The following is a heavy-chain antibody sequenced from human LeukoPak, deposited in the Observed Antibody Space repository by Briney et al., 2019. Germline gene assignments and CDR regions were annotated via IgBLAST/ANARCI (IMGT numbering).Heavy chain of an antibody. J-gene: IGHJ4*02. CDR1: GGTFSSYA. Sequence: ASVKVSCKASGGTFSSYAISWVRQAPGQGLEWMGGIIPIFGTANYAQKFQGRVTITMDESTSTAYMELSSLRSEDTAVYYCASTAAGHLFFDYWGQGTLVTVSS. V-gene: IGHV1-69*05. D-gene: IGHD6-13*01. CDR2: IIPIFGTA. CDR3: ASTAAGHLFFDY.